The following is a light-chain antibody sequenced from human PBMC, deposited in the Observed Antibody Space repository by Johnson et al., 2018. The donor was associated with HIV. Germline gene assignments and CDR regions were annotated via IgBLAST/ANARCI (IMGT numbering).Light chain of an antibody. J-gene: IGLJ1*01. CDR2: ENH. V-gene: IGLV1-51*02. CDR3: GTGDISRRSYV. CDR1: SSNIGNNY. Sequence: QSVLTQPPSVSAAPGQKVTISCSGSSSNIGNNYVSWYQQLPGTAPKLLIYENHKRPSGIPDRFSGSKSGTSATLGITGLQTGDEADYYSGTGDISRRSYVFGTATKVTAL.